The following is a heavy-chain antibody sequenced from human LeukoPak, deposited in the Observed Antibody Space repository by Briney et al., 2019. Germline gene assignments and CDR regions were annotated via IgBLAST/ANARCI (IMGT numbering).Heavy chain of an antibody. CDR1: GFTFSSYS. CDR3: ARDWSGSYRFDAFDI. Sequence: GGSLRLSCAASGFTFSSYSMNCVRQSTRKGLEWLSYISYTGNTIYYADSVKGRFTISRDNAKNSLYLQMNSLRDEDTAVYYCARDWSGSYRFDAFDIWGLGTMVAVSS. V-gene: IGHV3-48*02. CDR2: ISYTGNTI. D-gene: IGHD1-26*01. J-gene: IGHJ3*02.